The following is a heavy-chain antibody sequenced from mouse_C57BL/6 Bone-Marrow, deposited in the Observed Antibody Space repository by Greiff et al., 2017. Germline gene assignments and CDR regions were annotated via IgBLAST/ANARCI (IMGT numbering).Heavy chain of an antibody. CDR2: IRNKANNHAT. J-gene: IGHJ4*01. CDR3: TPPGYYYAMDY. CDR1: GFTFSDSW. D-gene: IGHD4-1*01. V-gene: IGHV6-6*01. Sequence: EVMLVESGGGLVQPGGSMKLSCAASGFTFSDSWMDWVRQSPEKGLEWVAEIRNKANNHATYYAESVKGRFTISRDDSKSSVYLKMNSLGAEDADIYCCTPPGYYYAMDYWGQGTSVTVSS.